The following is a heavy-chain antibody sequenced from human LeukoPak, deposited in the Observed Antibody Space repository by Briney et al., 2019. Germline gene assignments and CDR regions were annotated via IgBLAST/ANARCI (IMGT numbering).Heavy chain of an antibody. CDR1: GGSISSGNYY. Sequence: SQTLSLTCTVSGGSISSGNYYWSWIRQPAGKGLEWIGRIYTSGSTNYNPSLKSRVTISVDTSKNQFSLKLSSVTAADTAVYYCARGRSGSYFDYWGQGTLVTVSS. D-gene: IGHD1-26*01. CDR2: IYTSGST. V-gene: IGHV4-61*02. CDR3: ARGRSGSYFDY. J-gene: IGHJ4*02.